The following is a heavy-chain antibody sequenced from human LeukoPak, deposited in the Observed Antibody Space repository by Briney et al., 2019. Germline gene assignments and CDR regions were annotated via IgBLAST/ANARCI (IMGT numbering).Heavy chain of an antibody. J-gene: IGHJ3*02. Sequence: GRSLRLSCAASGFTFDDYAMPWVRHAPGKGLEWVSGISWNSGSIGYADSVKGRFTISRDNAKNSLYLQMNSLRAEDTALYYCAKDLSRLRLNVDAFDIWGQGTMVTVSS. CDR1: GFTFDDYA. CDR2: ISWNSGSI. D-gene: IGHD5-12*01. CDR3: AKDLSRLRLNVDAFDI. V-gene: IGHV3-9*01.